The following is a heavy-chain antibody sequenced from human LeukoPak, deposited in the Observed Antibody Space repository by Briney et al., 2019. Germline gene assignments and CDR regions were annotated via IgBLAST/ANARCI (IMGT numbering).Heavy chain of an antibody. Sequence: GGSLRLSCAASGFTFGSYNMNWVRQAPGKGLEWVSYISSGSRTIFYGDSVKGRFIISRDNAKNSLYLQMNSLRAEDTAVYYCARNMDPYYFDYWGQGTLVTVSS. CDR3: ARNMDPYYFDY. CDR2: ISSGSRTI. CDR1: GFTFGSYN. J-gene: IGHJ4*02. V-gene: IGHV3-48*04. D-gene: IGHD2-2*03.